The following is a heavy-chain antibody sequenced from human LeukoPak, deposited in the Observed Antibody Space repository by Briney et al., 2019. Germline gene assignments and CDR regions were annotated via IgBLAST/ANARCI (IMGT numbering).Heavy chain of an antibody. J-gene: IGHJ4*02. CDR1: GFTFSNAW. CDR3: TMYDILTGYYFY. CDR2: IKSKTDGGTT. V-gene: IGHV3-15*01. Sequence: PGGSLRLSRAASGFTFSNAWMSWVRQAPGKGLEWVGRIKSKTDGGTTDYAAPVKGRFTISRDDSKNTLYLQMNSLKTEDTAVYYCTMYDILTGYYFYWGQGTLVTVSS. D-gene: IGHD3-9*01.